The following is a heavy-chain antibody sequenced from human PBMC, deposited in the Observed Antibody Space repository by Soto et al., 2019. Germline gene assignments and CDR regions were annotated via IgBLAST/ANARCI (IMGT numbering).Heavy chain of an antibody. CDR2: ISGSGGST. V-gene: IGHV3-23*01. CDR3: AEGQGHIVVVVAATRPDAFDI. Sequence: GGSLRLSCAASGFTFSSYAMSWVRQAPGKGLEWVSAISGSGGSTYYADSVKGRFTISRDNSKNTLYLQMNSLRAEDTAVYYCAEGQGHIVVVVAATRPDAFDIWGQGTMVTVSS. J-gene: IGHJ3*02. D-gene: IGHD2-15*01. CDR1: GFTFSSYA.